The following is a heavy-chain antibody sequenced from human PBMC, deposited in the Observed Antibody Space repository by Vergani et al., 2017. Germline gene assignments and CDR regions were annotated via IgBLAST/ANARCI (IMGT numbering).Heavy chain of an antibody. CDR3: AGWLRSGGGYYYYGMDV. CDR1: GFSFSSYW. V-gene: IGHV3-74*01. D-gene: IGHD5-12*01. Sequence: EVQLVESGGDLVQPGGSLRLSCAASGFSFSSYWMHWVRQTPEKGLVWVSRINGDGSFTGFAGSVKGRFTISRDNSKNTLYLEMNSLRAEDTAVYYCAGWLRSGGGYYYYGMDVWGQGTTVTVAS. J-gene: IGHJ6*02. CDR2: INGDGSFT.